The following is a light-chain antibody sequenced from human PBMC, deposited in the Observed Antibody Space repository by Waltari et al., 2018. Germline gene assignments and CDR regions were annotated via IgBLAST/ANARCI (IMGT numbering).Light chain of an antibody. CDR3: QQYNNWPPRT. J-gene: IGKJ1*01. Sequence: ETVITQSPATLSVSPGERATLPCMPSQSVNSNLAWYQQKPGQAPRLLIYGASTRATGIPARFSGSGSGTEFTLTISSLQSEDFAVYYCQQYNNWPPRTFGQGTKVEIK. V-gene: IGKV3-15*01. CDR1: QSVNSN. CDR2: GAS.